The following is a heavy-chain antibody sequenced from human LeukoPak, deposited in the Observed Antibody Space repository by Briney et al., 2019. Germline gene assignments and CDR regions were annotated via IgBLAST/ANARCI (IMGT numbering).Heavy chain of an antibody. V-gene: IGHV4-34*01. CDR2: INHSGST. D-gene: IGHD6-13*01. CDR1: GGSFSGYY. CDR3: ARAGEQQLVVQRYYGMDV. J-gene: IGHJ6*02. Sequence: PSETLSLTCAVYGGSFSGYYWSWIRQPPGKGLEWIGEINHSGSTNYNPSLKSRVTISVDTSKNQFSLKLSSVTAADTAVYYCARAGEQQLVVQRYYGMDVWGQGTTVTVSS.